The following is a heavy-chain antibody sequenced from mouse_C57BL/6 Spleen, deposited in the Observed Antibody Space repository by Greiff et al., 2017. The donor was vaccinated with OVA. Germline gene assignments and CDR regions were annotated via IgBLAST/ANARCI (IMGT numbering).Heavy chain of an antibody. Sequence: VKLQESGPGLVQPSQCLSITCTASGFSLTSYGVHWVRQSPGKGLEWLGVIWRGGSTDSNAAFISRLSIITDNSKGQVFFKMNSLQADDTAIYYCARSKGFAYWGQGTLVTVSA. CDR1: GFSLTSYG. J-gene: IGHJ3*01. CDR3: ARSKGFAY. CDR2: IWRGGST. V-gene: IGHV2-2*01.